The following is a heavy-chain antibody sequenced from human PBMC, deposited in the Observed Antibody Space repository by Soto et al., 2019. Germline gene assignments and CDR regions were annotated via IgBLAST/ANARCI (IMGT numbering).Heavy chain of an antibody. Sequence: EVHLVESGGGWVQPGGSLRLSCAASGFTFNSYDMHWVRQATGKGLEWVSCIGTAGDTYYPGSVKGRFTISRENAKNSLYLQLNSLRVEDTAVYYCAREKYHYDSYGYHWYFDLWGRGTLVTVSS. CDR1: GFTFNSYD. CDR3: AREKYHYDSYGYHWYFDL. V-gene: IGHV3-13*01. CDR2: IGTAGDT. J-gene: IGHJ2*01. D-gene: IGHD3-22*01.